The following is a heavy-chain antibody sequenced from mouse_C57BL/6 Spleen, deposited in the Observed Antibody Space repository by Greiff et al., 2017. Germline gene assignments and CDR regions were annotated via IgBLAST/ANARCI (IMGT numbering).Heavy chain of an antibody. CDR1: GYTFTSYW. J-gene: IGHJ3*01. Sequence: QVQLKESGAELVKPGASVKLSCKASGYTFTSYWITWVKQRPGQGLEWIGDIYPGSGSTNYNEKFKSKATLTVDTSSSTAYMQLSSLTSEDPAVYYCASGDYSRQFAYWGQGTLVTVSA. V-gene: IGHV1-55*01. D-gene: IGHD2-5*01. CDR3: ASGDYSRQFAY. CDR2: IYPGSGST.